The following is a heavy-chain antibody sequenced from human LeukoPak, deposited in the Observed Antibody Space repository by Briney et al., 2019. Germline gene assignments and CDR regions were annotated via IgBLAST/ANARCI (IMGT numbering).Heavy chain of an antibody. CDR2: ISAYNGNT. Sequence: ASVTVSCTASGYTFTSYDFNWVRQAPGQGLEWMGWISAYNGNTNYAQKLQGRVTMTTDTSTSTAYMELRSLRSDDTAVYYCARDFWSGYTFYYYYGMGVWGQGTTVTVSS. J-gene: IGHJ6*02. V-gene: IGHV1-18*01. D-gene: IGHD3-3*01. CDR1: GYTFTSYD. CDR3: ARDFWSGYTFYYYYGMGV.